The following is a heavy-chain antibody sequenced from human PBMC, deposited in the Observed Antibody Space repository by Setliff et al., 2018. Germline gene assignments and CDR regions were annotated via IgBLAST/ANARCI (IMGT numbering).Heavy chain of an antibody. CDR1: GFSFNKYW. D-gene: IGHD7-27*01. Sequence: GESLKISCTVYGFSFNKYWMYWVRQAPGKGLVWVSRINGDGTITNYADSVKGRFTISRDNAKNTLYLQMNSLRGEDTAVYFCASIDWGENFYNMDVWGKGTTVTVSS. CDR2: INGDGTIT. V-gene: IGHV3-74*01. J-gene: IGHJ6*03. CDR3: ASIDWGENFYNMDV.